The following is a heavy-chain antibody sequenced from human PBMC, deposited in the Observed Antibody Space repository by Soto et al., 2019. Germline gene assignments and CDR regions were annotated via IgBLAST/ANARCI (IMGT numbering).Heavy chain of an antibody. CDR3: SRRRSSWYFDY. V-gene: IGHV3-23*01. J-gene: IGHJ4*02. CDR2: ISGSGGST. CDR1: GFTFSSYA. D-gene: IGHD6-13*01. Sequence: EVQLLESGGGLVQPGGSLRLSCAASGFTFSSYAMNWVRQAPGKGLEWVSVISGSGGSTYYADSVKGRFTISRDNSNNTLYLLMNSLGVEDTAVYSGSRRRSSWYFDYCGQGTLVTVSS.